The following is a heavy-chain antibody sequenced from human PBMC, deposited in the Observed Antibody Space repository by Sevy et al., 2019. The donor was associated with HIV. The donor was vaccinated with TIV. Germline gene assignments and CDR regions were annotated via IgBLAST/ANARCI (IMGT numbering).Heavy chain of an antibody. D-gene: IGHD3-16*01. V-gene: IGHV4-4*02. Sequence: SETLSLTCAVSGGSISSVNWWHWVRQPPGKRLEWIGEIYHSGSTNYNPSLKSQVTISVDNSKNQFSLKLSSVTAADTAVYYCARGGETPRGFDPWGQGSLVTVSS. CDR3: ARGGETPRGFDP. J-gene: IGHJ5*02. CDR1: GGSISSVNW. CDR2: IYHSGST.